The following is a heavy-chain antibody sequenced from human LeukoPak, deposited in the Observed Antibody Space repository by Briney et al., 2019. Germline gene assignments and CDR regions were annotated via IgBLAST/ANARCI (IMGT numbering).Heavy chain of an antibody. CDR1: LGSISSVYCY. V-gene: IGHV4-39*01. CDR3: ARRRGNLGVHYGMDR. D-gene: IGHD1-7*01. Sequence: SETLSLTCTVSLGSISSVYCYWGRIRQPPGKGLEWIGNIHYSGNTLQNPSLQSRVTISVDTSKNQFSLKLSSVTAADTALYYCARRRGNLGVHYGMDRRRRGTTVTVSS. J-gene: IGHJ6*01. CDR2: IHYSGNT.